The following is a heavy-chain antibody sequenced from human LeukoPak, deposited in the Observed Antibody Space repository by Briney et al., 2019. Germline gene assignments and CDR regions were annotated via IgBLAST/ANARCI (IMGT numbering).Heavy chain of an antibody. CDR3: ARGIVVVPAAPYYFDY. D-gene: IGHD2-2*01. Sequence: SETLSLTCAVYDVSFSAYYWSWIRQPPGKGLEWIGEINHSGNTNYNPSLKSRVTISGDTSKNQFSLKLSSVTAADTAVYYCARGIVVVPAAPYYFDYWGQGTLVTVSS. CDR2: INHSGNT. CDR1: DVSFSAYY. V-gene: IGHV4-34*01. J-gene: IGHJ4*02.